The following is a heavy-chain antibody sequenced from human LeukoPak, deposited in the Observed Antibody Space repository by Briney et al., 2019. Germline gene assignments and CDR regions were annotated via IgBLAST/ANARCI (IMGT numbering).Heavy chain of an antibody. CDR1: GGSFSGYY. Sequence: PSETLSLTCAVYGGSFSGYYWSWIRQPPGKGLERIGEINHSGSTNYNPSLKSRVTISVDTSKNQFSLKLSSVTAADTAVYYCARGGGGSHFDYWGQGTLVTVSS. CDR3: ARGGGGSHFDY. D-gene: IGHD1-26*01. J-gene: IGHJ4*02. V-gene: IGHV4-34*01. CDR2: INHSGST.